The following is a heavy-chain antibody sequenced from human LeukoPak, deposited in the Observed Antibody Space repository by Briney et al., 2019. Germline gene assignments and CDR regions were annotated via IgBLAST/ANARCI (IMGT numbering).Heavy chain of an antibody. Sequence: SETLSLTCTVSGGSISSGGYYWSWIRQHPGKGLEWIGYIYYSGSTYYNPSLKSRVTISVDTSKNQFSLKLSSVTAADTAVYYCARSSYYYGSGTPSPYYYYGTDVWGQGTTVTVSS. J-gene: IGHJ6*02. CDR2: IYYSGST. CDR1: GGSISSGGYY. D-gene: IGHD3-10*01. CDR3: ARSSYYYGSGTPSPYYYYGTDV. V-gene: IGHV4-31*03.